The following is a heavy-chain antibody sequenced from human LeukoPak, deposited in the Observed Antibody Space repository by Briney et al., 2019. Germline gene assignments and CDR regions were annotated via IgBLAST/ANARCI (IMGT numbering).Heavy chain of an antibody. D-gene: IGHD3-10*02. CDR2: IYSSGST. J-gene: IGHJ5*02. CDR1: GGSISSYY. Sequence: SETLSLTCTVSGGSISSYYWSWIRQPAGKGLEWIGRIYSSGSTNYNPSLKSRVTISVDKSKNQFSLKLSSVTAADTAVYYCANVQGPHWFDPWGQGTLVTVSS. V-gene: IGHV4-4*07. CDR3: ANVQGPHWFDP.